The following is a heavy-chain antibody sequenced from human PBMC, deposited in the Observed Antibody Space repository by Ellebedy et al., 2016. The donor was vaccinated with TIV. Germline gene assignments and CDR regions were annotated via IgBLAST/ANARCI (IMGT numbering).Heavy chain of an antibody. J-gene: IGHJ4*02. Sequence: GESLKISXAASGFTFDDYGMSWVRQAPGKGLEWVSGINWNGGSTGYADSVKGRFTISRDNAKNSLYLQMNSLRVEDTAVYYCAKTETGSPDYWGQGTLVTVSS. V-gene: IGHV3-20*04. CDR2: INWNGGST. D-gene: IGHD3-9*01. CDR3: AKTETGSPDY. CDR1: GFTFDDYG.